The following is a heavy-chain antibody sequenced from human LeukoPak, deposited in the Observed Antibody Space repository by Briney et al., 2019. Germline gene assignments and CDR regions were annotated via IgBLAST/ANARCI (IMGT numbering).Heavy chain of an antibody. CDR2: ISYDGSNK. V-gene: IGHV3-30*04. CDR1: GFTFSSYA. J-gene: IGHJ4*02. D-gene: IGHD3-10*01. Sequence: PGGSLRLSCAASGFTFSSYAMHWVRQAPGKGLEWVAVISYDGSNKYYADSVKGRFTISRDNSKNTLYLQMNSLRAEDTAVYYCAKEYLPSYYGSGLLFDYWGQGTLVTVSS. CDR3: AKEYLPSYYGSGLLFDY.